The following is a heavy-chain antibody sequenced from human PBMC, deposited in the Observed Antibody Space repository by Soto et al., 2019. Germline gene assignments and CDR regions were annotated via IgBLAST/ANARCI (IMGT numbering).Heavy chain of an antibody. CDR2: IYTSGST. CDR1: GGSISSYY. CDR3: ARDHPNYYDSSGYPNYYYYGMDV. D-gene: IGHD3-22*01. Sequence: SETLSLTCTVSGGSISSYYWSWIRQPAGKGLEWIGRIYTSGSTNYNPSLKSRVTMSVDTSRNQFSLKLSSVTAADTAVYYCARDHPNYYDSSGYPNYYYYGMDVWGQGTTVTVSS. J-gene: IGHJ6*02. V-gene: IGHV4-4*07.